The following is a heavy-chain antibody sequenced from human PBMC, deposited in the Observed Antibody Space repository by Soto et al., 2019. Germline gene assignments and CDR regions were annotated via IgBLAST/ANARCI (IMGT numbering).Heavy chain of an antibody. Sequence: QVQLQESGPGLVKPSETLSLTCTVSGGSVSSGSYYWSWIRQPPGKGLEWIGYIYYSGSTNYNPSLQSRATISVDTSKNQFSLKLSSVTAADTAVYYCARYVDTAMGWFDYWGQGTLVTVSS. CDR3: ARYVDTAMGWFDY. J-gene: IGHJ4*02. CDR1: GGSVSSGSYY. CDR2: IYYSGST. V-gene: IGHV4-61*01. D-gene: IGHD5-18*01.